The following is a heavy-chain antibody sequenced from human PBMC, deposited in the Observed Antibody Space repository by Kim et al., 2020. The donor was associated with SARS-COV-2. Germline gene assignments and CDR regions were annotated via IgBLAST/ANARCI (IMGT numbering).Heavy chain of an antibody. CDR2: IYYSGST. CDR3: ARGLSSTSCYGLRCGGDYFDY. CDR1: GGSISSGGYY. Sequence: SETLSLTCTVSGGSISSGGYYWSWIRQHPGKGLEWIGYIYYSGSTYYNPSLKSRVTISVDTSKNQFSLKLSSVTAADTAVYYCARGLSSTSCYGLRCGGDYFDYWGQGTLVTVSS. J-gene: IGHJ4*02. V-gene: IGHV4-31*03. D-gene: IGHD2-2*01.